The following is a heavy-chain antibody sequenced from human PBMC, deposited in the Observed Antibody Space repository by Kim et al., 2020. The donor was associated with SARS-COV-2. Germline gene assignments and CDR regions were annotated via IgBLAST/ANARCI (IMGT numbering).Heavy chain of an antibody. V-gene: IGHV4-61*01. CDR2: IYYSGST. CDR3: AREGPITMVRGVIISAFDY. Sequence: SETLSLTCTVSGGSVSSGSYYWSWIRQPPGKGLEWIGYIYYSGSTNYNPSLKSRVTISVDTSKNQFSLKLSSVTAADTAVYYCAREGPITMVRGVIISAFDYWGQGTLVTVSS. CDR1: GGSVSSGSYY. D-gene: IGHD3-10*01. J-gene: IGHJ4*02.